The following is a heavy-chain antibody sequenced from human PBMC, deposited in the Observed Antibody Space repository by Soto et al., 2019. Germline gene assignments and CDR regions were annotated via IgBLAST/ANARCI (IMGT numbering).Heavy chain of an antibody. Sequence: GESLKISCKGSGYSFTSYWIGWVRQMPGKGLEWMGIIYPGDSDTRYSPSFQGQVTISADKSISTAYLQWSSLKASDTAMYYCARQGHAYCGGDCYPYDAFDIWGQGTMVTVSS. CDR1: GYSFTSYW. CDR3: ARQGHAYCGGDCYPYDAFDI. D-gene: IGHD2-21*02. V-gene: IGHV5-51*01. CDR2: IYPGDSDT. J-gene: IGHJ3*02.